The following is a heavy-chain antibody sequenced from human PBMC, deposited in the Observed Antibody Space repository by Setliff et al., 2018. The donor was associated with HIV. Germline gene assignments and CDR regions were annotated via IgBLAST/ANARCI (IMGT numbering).Heavy chain of an antibody. CDR2: INYDESSE. CDR1: GFTFSAHG. J-gene: IGHJ3*02. V-gene: IGHV3-30*02. D-gene: IGHD1-7*01. CDR3: AKDGDYSNWDYDAFDI. Sequence: PGESLKISCAASGFTFSAHGMHWVRQAPGKGLEWVAFINYDESSEYYVDSVKGRVTISRDNSKNTVDLQMNSLRAEDTAVYYCAKDGDYSNWDYDAFDIWGQGTMVTVS.